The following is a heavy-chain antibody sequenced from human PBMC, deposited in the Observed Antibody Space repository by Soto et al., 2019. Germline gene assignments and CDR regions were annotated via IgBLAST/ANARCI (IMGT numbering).Heavy chain of an antibody. D-gene: IGHD3-3*01. J-gene: IGHJ6*03. V-gene: IGHV1-8*01. CDR3: ASRAYYDFWSGYYPDYYYYMDV. CDR1: GYTFTSYD. CDR2: MNPNSGNT. Sequence: ASVKVSCKASGYTFTSYDINWVRQATGQGLEWMGWMNPNSGNTGYAQKFQGRVTMTRNTSISTAYMELSSLRSEDTAVYYCASRAYYDFWSGYYPDYYYYMDVWGKGTTVTVSS.